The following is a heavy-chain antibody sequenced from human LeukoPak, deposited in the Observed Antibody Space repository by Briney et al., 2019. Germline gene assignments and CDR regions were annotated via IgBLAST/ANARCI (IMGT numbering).Heavy chain of an antibody. CDR3: ARGSGIITGIDE. CDR2: IKDDGSHT. CDR1: GFTFSSHW. J-gene: IGHJ4*02. V-gene: IGHV3-74*01. Sequence: GGSLRLSCAASGFTFSSHWMHWVRQAPGKGLVWVSRIKDDGSHTNYADSVKGRFTISRGNAKNTLSLQMNSLRAEDTAVYYCARGSGIITGIDEWGQGTLVTVSS. D-gene: IGHD6-25*01.